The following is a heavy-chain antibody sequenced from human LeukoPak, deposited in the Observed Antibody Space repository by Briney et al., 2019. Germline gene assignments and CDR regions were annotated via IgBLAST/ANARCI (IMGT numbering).Heavy chain of an antibody. J-gene: IGHJ4*02. CDR1: GGSFSGYY. CDR2: IYHSGST. Sequence: SETLSLTCAVYGGSFSGYYWGWIRQPPGKGLEWIGYIYHSGSTYYNPSLKSRVTISVDRSKNQFSLKLSSVTAADTAVYYCARGPLGDFDYWGQGTLVTVSS. CDR3: ARGPLGDFDY. V-gene: IGHV4-34*01. D-gene: IGHD7-27*01.